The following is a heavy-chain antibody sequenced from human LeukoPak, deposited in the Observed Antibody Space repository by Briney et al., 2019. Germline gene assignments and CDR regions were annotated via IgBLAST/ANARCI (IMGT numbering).Heavy chain of an antibody. D-gene: IGHD3-22*01. Sequence: SETLSLTCTVSGGSISSSSYYWGWIRQPPVKGLEWIGSIYYSGSTYYNPSLKSRVTISVDTSKNQFSLKLSSVTAADTAVYYCARREYYYDSSGYVRPDAFDIWGQGTMVTVSS. CDR2: IYYSGST. CDR3: ARREYYYDSSGYVRPDAFDI. V-gene: IGHV4-39*01. CDR1: GGSISSSSYY. J-gene: IGHJ3*02.